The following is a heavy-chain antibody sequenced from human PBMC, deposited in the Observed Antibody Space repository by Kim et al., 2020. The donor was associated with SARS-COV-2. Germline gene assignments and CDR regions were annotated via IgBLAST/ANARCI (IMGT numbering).Heavy chain of an antibody. CDR3: AKDQSGNYYYYSGMDV. CDR1: GFRFSSHA. Sequence: GGSQRLSCVASGFRFSSHAMTWVRQAPGKGLERVSIISGGGDTIYYADSVKGRFTVSRDNSKNTLYLQMNSLRAEDTALYFCAKDQSGNYYYYSGMDVWGPGTTVTVSS. CDR2: ISGGGDTI. V-gene: IGHV3-23*01. D-gene: IGHD1-26*01. J-gene: IGHJ6*02.